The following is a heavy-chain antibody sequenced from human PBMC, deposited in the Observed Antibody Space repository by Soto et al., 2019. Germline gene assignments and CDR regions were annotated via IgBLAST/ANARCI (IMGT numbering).Heavy chain of an antibody. CDR2: IYPGDSDT. D-gene: IGHD1-26*01. J-gene: IGHJ4*02. V-gene: IGHV5-51*01. CDR1: GYSFTSYW. CDR3: ARHVSGSYSH. Sequence: ESQRNSCRVSGYSFTSYWSCWVRQMPGKGLEWMGIIYPGDSDTRYSPSFQGQVTISADKSISTAYLQWSSLKASDTAMYYCARHVSGSYSHWGQGTLVTVSS.